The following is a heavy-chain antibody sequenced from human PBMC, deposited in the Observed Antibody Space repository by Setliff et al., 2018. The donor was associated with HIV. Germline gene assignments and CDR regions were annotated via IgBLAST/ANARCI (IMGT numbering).Heavy chain of an antibody. V-gene: IGHV4-39*07. J-gene: IGHJ6*02. D-gene: IGHD2-2*01. Sequence: KPSETLSLTCTVSGGSISGSSYYWGWIRQPPGKGLEWIGSIYYSGSTYYNPSLKSQVSMSVDKSKNQFSVKLTSGTAADTAVYYCARGHCSGTNCYGVDYYGMDVWGQGTTVTVSS. CDR1: GGSISGSSYY. CDR3: ARGHCSGTNCYGVDYYGMDV. CDR2: IYYSGST.